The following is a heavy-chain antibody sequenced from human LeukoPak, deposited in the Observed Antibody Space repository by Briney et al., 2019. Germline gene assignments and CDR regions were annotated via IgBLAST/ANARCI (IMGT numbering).Heavy chain of an antibody. CDR2: IVVGSGNT. CDR3: AGTPWFGELTLDY. J-gene: IGHJ4*02. CDR1: GYTFTGYY. V-gene: IGHV1-58*02. Sequence: SVKVSCKASGYTFTGYYMHWVRQARGQRLEWIGWIVVGSGNTNYAQKFQERVIITRDMSTTTVYMELSSLRSEDTAVYYCAGTPWFGELTLDYWGQGTLVTVSS. D-gene: IGHD3-10*01.